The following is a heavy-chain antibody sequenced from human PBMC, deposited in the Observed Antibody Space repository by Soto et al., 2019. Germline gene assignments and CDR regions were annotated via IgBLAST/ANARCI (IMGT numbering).Heavy chain of an antibody. V-gene: IGHV1-3*01. Sequence: QVQLVQSGAEVKKPGASVKVSCKASGYTFTSYAMHLVRQAPGQRLEWMGWVNAGNGNTKYSQKFHGRVTITSDTSASTAYMELSSLRSEDTAVYYCARDIVLMVYAIPFYYYYGMDVWGQGSTVTVSS. J-gene: IGHJ6*02. CDR1: GYTFTSYA. D-gene: IGHD2-8*01. CDR3: ARDIVLMVYAIPFYYYYGMDV. CDR2: VNAGNGNT.